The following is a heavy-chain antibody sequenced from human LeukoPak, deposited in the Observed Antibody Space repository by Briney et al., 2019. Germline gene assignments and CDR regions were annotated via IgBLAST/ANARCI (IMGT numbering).Heavy chain of an antibody. D-gene: IGHD6-13*01. V-gene: IGHV3-11*06. CDR2: ISSSSTYA. CDR3: ARGAAADDY. CDR1: GFTFSDYS. J-gene: IGHJ4*02. Sequence: GGSLRLSCAASGFTFSDYSMSWIRQAPGKGLEWISYISSSSTYANYADSVKGRFTIFRDNARNSLFLQMNSLRAEDTAVYYCARGAAADDYWGQGTLVTVSS.